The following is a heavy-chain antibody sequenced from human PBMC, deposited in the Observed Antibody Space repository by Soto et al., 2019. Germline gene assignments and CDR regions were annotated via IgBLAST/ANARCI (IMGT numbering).Heavy chain of an antibody. CDR2: IYYSGST. D-gene: IGHD1-26*01. V-gene: IGHV4-59*01. J-gene: IGHJ4*02. Sequence: PSETLSLTCTVSGGSISSYYWSWIRQPPGKGLEWIGYIYYSGSTNYNPSLKSRVTISVDTSKNQFSLKLSSVTAADTAVYYCARRPGKVGATATFDYWGQGTLVTVSS. CDR1: GGSISSYY. CDR3: ARRPGKVGATATFDY.